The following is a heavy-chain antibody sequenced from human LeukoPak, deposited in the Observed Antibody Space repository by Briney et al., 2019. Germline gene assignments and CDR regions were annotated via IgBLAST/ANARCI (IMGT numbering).Heavy chain of an antibody. D-gene: IGHD2-2*01. Sequence: GGSLRLSCAASGFTFSSYAMSWVRQAPGKGLEWVSAISGSGGSTYYADSVKGRFTISRDNSKNTLYLQMNSLRAEDTAVYYCAKDLVPAAMSRGRPPLRFDPWGQGTLVTVSS. V-gene: IGHV3-23*01. CDR3: AKDLVPAAMSRGRPPLRFDP. J-gene: IGHJ5*02. CDR2: ISGSGGST. CDR1: GFTFSSYA.